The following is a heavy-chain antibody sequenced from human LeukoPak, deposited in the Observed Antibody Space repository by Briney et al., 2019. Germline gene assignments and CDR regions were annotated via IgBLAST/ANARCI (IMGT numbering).Heavy chain of an antibody. CDR3: AKVGARVYCGGDCYSDY. D-gene: IGHD2-21*02. Sequence: GGSLRLSCAASRFTLSSYAMSCVRQAPGKGLEWVSAISGSGGSTYYADSVKGRFTISRDNSKNTLYLQMSSLRAEDTAVYYCAKVGARVYCGGDCYSDYWGQGTLVTVSS. V-gene: IGHV3-23*01. J-gene: IGHJ4*02. CDR1: RFTLSSYA. CDR2: ISGSGGST.